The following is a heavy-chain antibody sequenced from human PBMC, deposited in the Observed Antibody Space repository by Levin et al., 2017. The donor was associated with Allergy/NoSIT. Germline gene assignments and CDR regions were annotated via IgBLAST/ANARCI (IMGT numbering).Heavy chain of an antibody. D-gene: IGHD3-10*01. CDR2: ISGSGGST. J-gene: IGHJ4*02. CDR3: AKDDWFGELLTGLFDS. V-gene: IGHV3-23*01. Sequence: PGGSLRLSCEASGFTFNNYAMSWVRQAPGKGLEWVSGISGSGGSTYYADSVQGRFTISRDNSENTLYLQMSSLRAEDTAIYYCAKDDWFGELLTGLFDSWGQGTLVTVSS. CDR1: GFTFNNYA.